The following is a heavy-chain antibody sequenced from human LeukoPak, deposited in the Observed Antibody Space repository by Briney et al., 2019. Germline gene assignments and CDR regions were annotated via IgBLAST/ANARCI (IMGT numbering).Heavy chain of an antibody. CDR2: ISYDGSNK. D-gene: IGHD5-24*01. V-gene: IGHV3-30*18. CDR3: AKAGRDGYNYDDY. J-gene: IGHJ4*02. Sequence: PGGSLRLSCAASGFTFSSYGMHWVRQAPGKGLEWVAVISYDGSNKYYADSVKGRFTISRDNSKNTLYLQMNSLRAEDTAVYYCAKAGRDGYNYDDYWGQGTLVTVSS. CDR1: GFTFSSYG.